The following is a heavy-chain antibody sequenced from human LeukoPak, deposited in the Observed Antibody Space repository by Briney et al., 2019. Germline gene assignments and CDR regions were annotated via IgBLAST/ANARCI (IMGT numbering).Heavy chain of an antibody. Sequence: GGSLRLSCAPSGFTFSNFAMSWVRQAPGKGLEWVSAISGSGGSPYYADSVKGRFTISRDNSKNTLVLQMNSLRAEDTAVYYCARRSTRETYYEIWSGYSGGQGTLVTVSS. CDR2: ISGSGGSP. CDR1: GFTFSNFA. V-gene: IGHV3-23*01. J-gene: IGHJ4*02. D-gene: IGHD3-3*01. CDR3: ARRSTRETYYEIWSGYS.